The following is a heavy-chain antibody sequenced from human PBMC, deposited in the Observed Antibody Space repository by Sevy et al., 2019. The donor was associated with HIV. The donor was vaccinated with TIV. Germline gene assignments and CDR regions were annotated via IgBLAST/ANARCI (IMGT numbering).Heavy chain of an antibody. D-gene: IGHD6-19*01. CDR1: DGYITNNNYY. CDR2: IHYGGST. V-gene: IGHV4-39*01. Sequence: SETLSLTCSVSDGYITNNNYYWAWIRRPPGKGLEWIGSIHYGGSTHYNPSFWGRVSISVDTSKRVVSLDLSSVTSADTAVYFCARNNSGHSFDFWGHGLLVTVSS. J-gene: IGHJ4*01. CDR3: ARNNSGHSFDF.